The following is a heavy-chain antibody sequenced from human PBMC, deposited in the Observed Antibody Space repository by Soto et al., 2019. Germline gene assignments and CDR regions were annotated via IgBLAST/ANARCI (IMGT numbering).Heavy chain of an antibody. Sequence: QVQLQESGPGLVKPSETLSLTCTVSGGSISSYYWSWIRQPPGKGLEWIGYIYYSGSTNYNPSLKSRVTISVDTSKNQFSLKLSSVTAADTAVYYCARDRSVPVTTCYYYGMDVWGQGTTVTVSS. D-gene: IGHD4-17*01. CDR1: GGSISSYY. CDR3: ARDRSVPVTTCYYYGMDV. V-gene: IGHV4-59*01. J-gene: IGHJ6*02. CDR2: IYYSGST.